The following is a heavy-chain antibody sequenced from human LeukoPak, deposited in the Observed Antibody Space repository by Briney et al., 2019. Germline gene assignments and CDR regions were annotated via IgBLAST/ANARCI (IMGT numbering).Heavy chain of an antibody. CDR2: ISGSGGST. D-gene: IGHD6-13*01. J-gene: IGHJ4*02. V-gene: IGHV3-23*01. CDR3: AKYLDIAAAGNLDY. CDR1: GFTFSSYA. Sequence: GGSLRLSCAASGFTFSSYAMSWVRQAPGKGLEWVSAISGSGGSTYYADSVKGRFTIFRDKSKNTLYLQKNSQRAEDTAVYYCAKYLDIAAAGNLDYWGQGTLVTVSS.